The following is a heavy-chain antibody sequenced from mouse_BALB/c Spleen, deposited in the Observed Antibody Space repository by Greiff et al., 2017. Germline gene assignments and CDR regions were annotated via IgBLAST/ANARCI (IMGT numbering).Heavy chain of an antibody. D-gene: IGHD2-14*01. CDR2: IDPANGNT. CDR1: GFNIKDTY. Sequence: VQLQQSGAELVKPGASVKLSCTASGFNIKDTYMHWVKQRPEQGLEWIGRIDPANGNTKYDPKFQGKATITADTSSNTAYLQLSSLTSEDTAVYYCALYYRYDGDYFDYWGQGTTLTVAS. V-gene: IGHV14-3*02. CDR3: ALYYRYDGDYFDY. J-gene: IGHJ2*01.